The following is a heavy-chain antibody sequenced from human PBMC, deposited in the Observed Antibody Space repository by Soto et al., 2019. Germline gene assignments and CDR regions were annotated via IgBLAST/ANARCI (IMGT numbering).Heavy chain of an antibody. V-gene: IGHV3-48*03. D-gene: IGHD2-2*01. CDR2: ISTSGSTV. CDR1: RFTFSTYE. Sequence: GGSLRLSCAASRFTFSTYEMNWVRQSPGKGLEWVSYISTSGSTVYYADSVKGRFTISRDNTRNSLYLQMNSLRDEDTALYYCVRYCSTTLCNGVATRTFDYWGQGTLVTVSS. J-gene: IGHJ4*02. CDR3: VRYCSTTLCNGVATRTFDY.